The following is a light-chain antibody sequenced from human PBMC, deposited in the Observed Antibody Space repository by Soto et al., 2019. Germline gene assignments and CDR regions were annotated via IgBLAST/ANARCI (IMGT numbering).Light chain of an antibody. Sequence: EIVLSQSPGTLSFSPGERATLSCRASQSVSSNYLAWYQQKAGQAPRLLIYGASSRATGIPDRFSGSGSGTDFTLTISRLEPEDFAVYYCQQYGSSPPYTFGQGTKLEIK. J-gene: IGKJ2*01. V-gene: IGKV3-20*01. CDR1: QSVSSNY. CDR2: GAS. CDR3: QQYGSSPPYT.